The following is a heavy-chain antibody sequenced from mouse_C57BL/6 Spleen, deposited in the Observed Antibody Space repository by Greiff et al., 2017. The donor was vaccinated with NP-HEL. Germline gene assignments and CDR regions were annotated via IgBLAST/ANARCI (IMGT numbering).Heavy chain of an antibody. Sequence: QVQLQQPGAELVKPGASVKLSCKASGYTFTSYWMHWVKQRPGQGLEWIGMIHPNSGSTNYNEKFKSKATLTVDKSSSTAYMQLSSLTSEDSAVYYSARANDGYSRYSEVWGTGTTVTVSS. D-gene: IGHD2-3*01. J-gene: IGHJ1*03. V-gene: IGHV1-64*01. CDR2: IHPNSGST. CDR1: GYTFTSYW. CDR3: ARANDGYSRYSEV.